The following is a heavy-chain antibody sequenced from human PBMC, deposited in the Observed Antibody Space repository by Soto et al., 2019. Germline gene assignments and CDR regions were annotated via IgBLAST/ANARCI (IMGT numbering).Heavy chain of an antibody. D-gene: IGHD3-10*01. CDR3: ARERVYGSGSYYYYYGMDV. V-gene: IGHV3-21*01. Sequence: PGESLRLSCASSGFTFSSYSMNWVRQAPGKGLEWVSSISSSSSYIYYADSVKGRFTISRDNAKNSLYLQMNSLRAEDTAVYYCARERVYGSGSYYYYYGMDVWGQGTTVTVSS. CDR2: ISSSSSYI. J-gene: IGHJ6*02. CDR1: GFTFSSYS.